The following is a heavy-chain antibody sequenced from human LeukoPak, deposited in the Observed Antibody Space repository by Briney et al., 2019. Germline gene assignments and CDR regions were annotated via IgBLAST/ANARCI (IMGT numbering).Heavy chain of an antibody. J-gene: IGHJ4*02. Sequence: GGSLRLSCAASGFTFSTYGMSWVRQAPGKGLVWVSAISGSGGSTYYADSVKGRFTISRDNAKNSLYLQMNSLRAADTAVYYCARRGSYSSGYYAYYFDYWGQGTLVTVSS. CDR3: ARRGSYSSGYYAYYFDY. V-gene: IGHV3-23*01. CDR1: GFTFSTYG. D-gene: IGHD6-19*01. CDR2: ISGSGGST.